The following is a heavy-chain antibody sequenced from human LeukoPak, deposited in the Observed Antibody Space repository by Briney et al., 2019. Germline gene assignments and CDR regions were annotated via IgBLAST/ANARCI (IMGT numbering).Heavy chain of an antibody. V-gene: IGHV1-69*04. Sequence: ASVKVSCKASGGTFSSYAISWVRQAPGQGLEWMGRIIPIFGIANYAQKFQGRVTITADKSTSTAYMELSSLRSEDTAVYYCARDRSGYCSGGSCYSSTIPFDYWGQGTLATVSS. D-gene: IGHD2-15*01. J-gene: IGHJ4*02. CDR1: GGTFSSYA. CDR2: IIPIFGIA. CDR3: ARDRSGYCSGGSCYSSTIPFDY.